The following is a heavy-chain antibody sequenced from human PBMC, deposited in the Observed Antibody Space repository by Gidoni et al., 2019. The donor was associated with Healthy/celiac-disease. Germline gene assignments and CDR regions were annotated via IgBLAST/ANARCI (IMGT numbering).Heavy chain of an antibody. CDR2: IIPILGIA. Sequence: QVQLVQSGAEVKKPGSSVKVSCQASGGTFSSYAISWVRQAPGQGLEWMGRIIPILGIANYAQKFQGRVTITADKSTSTAYMELSSLRSEDTAVYYCARGWDSSGYYYGMDVWGQGTTVTVSS. CDR3: ARGWDSSGYYYGMDV. J-gene: IGHJ6*02. V-gene: IGHV1-69*04. CDR1: GGTFSSYA. D-gene: IGHD3-22*01.